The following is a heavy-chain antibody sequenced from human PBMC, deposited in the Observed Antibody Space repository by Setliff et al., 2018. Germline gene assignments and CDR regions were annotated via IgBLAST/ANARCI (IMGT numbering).Heavy chain of an antibody. J-gene: IGHJ4*02. CDR3: ARHSRSSGGES. CDR2: LYYTGNT. CDR1: GGSIGSRTYY. V-gene: IGHV4-39*01. Sequence: AETLSLTCAVSGGSIGSRTYYWGWVRQPPGKGLEWIGSLYYTGNTYYNPSLRSRVTISVDTSKNRFSLKLKSVTAADTAVFYCARHSRSSGGESWGQGTLVTVSS. D-gene: IGHD2-15*01.